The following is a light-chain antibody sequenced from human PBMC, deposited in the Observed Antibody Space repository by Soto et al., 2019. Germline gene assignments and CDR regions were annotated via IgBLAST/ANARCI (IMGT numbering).Light chain of an antibody. CDR3: HQSFSVPIT. Sequence: DIQMTQSPSSLSASVGDRVTITCRASQSIAGYLSWYQQRPGKAPKFLIYSASSLQRGVPSRFSGSGSGTDFSLTINGLQPEDFATYFCHQSFSVPITFGQGTRLEIK. CDR1: QSIAGY. J-gene: IGKJ5*01. V-gene: IGKV1-39*01. CDR2: SAS.